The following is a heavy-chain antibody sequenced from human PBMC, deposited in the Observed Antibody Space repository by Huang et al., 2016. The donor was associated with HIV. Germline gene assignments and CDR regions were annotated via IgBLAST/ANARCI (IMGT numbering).Heavy chain of an antibody. CDR3: ARLIGSPSFYYGLDV. D-gene: IGHD3-10*01. Sequence: EVQLVQSGAEVKQPGESLKISCTGSGYRFRSNWIGWVRQMPGKGLEWMGIIDPGDSDTRESPSFQGQVTISADKSINTAYLQWSSLKASDTAMYYCARLIGSPSFYYGLDVWGQGTTVTVSS. CDR2: IDPGDSDT. V-gene: IGHV5-51*01. CDR1: GYRFRSNW. J-gene: IGHJ6*02.